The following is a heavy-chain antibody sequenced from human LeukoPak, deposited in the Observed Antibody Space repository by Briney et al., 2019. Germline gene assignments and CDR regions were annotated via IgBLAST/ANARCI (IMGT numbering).Heavy chain of an antibody. D-gene: IGHD1-7*01. J-gene: IGHJ4*02. CDR1: GFIFSSTW. V-gene: IGHV3-74*01. Sequence: PGGSLRLSCAGSGFIFSSTWMHWVRQAPGEGLVCVSRINSDGSTINYADSVKGRLTISGDNARNTLYLQMNSLRVEDTAPYFCATAGNYRFDYWGQGTLVTVSS. CDR3: ATAGNYRFDY. CDR2: INSDGSTI.